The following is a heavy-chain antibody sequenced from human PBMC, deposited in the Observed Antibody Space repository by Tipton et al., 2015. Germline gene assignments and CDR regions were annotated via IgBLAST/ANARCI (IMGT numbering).Heavy chain of an antibody. Sequence: QLVQSGAEVKKFGASVRVSCKASGYNFTDYYIHWVRQAPGQGLEWMGCIKSDSGDTNYAQNFQGRVTMTRDTSISTAYMELSRLRSDDTAVYYCANDKIGDGLLSLDYWGQGTLVTVSS. CDR3: ANDKIGDGLLSLDY. V-gene: IGHV1-2*02. CDR1: GYNFTDYY. CDR2: IKSDSGDT. D-gene: IGHD5-24*01. J-gene: IGHJ4*02.